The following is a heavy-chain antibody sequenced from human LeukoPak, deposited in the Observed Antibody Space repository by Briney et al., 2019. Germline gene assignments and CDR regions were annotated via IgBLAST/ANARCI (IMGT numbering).Heavy chain of an antibody. CDR2: IHYSGST. J-gene: IGHJ3*02. CDR3: ARQPRGAMARGVIRRGAFDI. V-gene: IGHV4-59*08. CDR1: GGSISNYH. D-gene: IGHD3-10*01. Sequence: PSETLSLTCTVSGGSISNYHWSWIRQPPGKGLEWIGYIHYSGSTNYNPSLKSRVTISVDTSKNQFSLKLSSVTAADTAVYYCARQPRGAMARGVIRRGAFDIWGQGTMVTVSS.